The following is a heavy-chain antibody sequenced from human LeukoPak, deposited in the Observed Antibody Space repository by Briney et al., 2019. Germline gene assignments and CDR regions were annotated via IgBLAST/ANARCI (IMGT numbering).Heavy chain of an antibody. Sequence: PSETLSLTCAVYGGSFSGYYWSWIRQPPGKGLEWIGEINHSGSANYNPSLKSRVTISVDTSKNQFSLKLSSVTAADTAVYYCARQGRADYDFWSGYYRGFGFDYWGQGTLVTVSS. CDR3: ARQGRADYDFWSGYYRGFGFDY. J-gene: IGHJ4*02. CDR1: GGSFSGYY. V-gene: IGHV4-34*01. CDR2: INHSGSA. D-gene: IGHD3-3*01.